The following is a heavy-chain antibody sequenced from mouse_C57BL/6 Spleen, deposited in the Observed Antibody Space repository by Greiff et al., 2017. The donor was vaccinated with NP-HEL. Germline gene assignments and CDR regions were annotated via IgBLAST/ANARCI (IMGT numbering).Heavy chain of an antibody. CDR3: ARDYYGSSLAY. Sequence: QVQLQQPGAELVKPGASVKLSCKASGYTFTSYWMHWVKQRPGQGLEWIGMIHPNSGSTNYNEKFKSKATLTVVKSSSTAYMQLSSLTSEDSAVYCCARDYYGSSLAYWGQGTLVTVSA. CDR1: GYTFTSYW. V-gene: IGHV1-64*01. CDR2: IHPNSGST. D-gene: IGHD1-1*01. J-gene: IGHJ3*01.